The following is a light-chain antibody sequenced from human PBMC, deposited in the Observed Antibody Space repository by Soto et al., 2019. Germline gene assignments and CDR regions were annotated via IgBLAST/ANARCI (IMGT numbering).Light chain of an antibody. CDR3: QQRSNWPPRVT. V-gene: IGKV3-11*01. CDR2: DAS. Sequence: EIVLTQSPATLSLSPGERATLYCRASQSVGSYLAWYQQKPGQAPRLLIYDASNRATGIPARFSGSGSGTDFTLTISSLEPEDFAVYYCQQRSNWPPRVTFGPGTKVDIK. CDR1: QSVGSY. J-gene: IGKJ3*01.